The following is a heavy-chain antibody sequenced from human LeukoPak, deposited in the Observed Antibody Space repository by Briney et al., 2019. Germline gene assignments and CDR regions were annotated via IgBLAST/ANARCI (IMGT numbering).Heavy chain of an antibody. CDR2: IYYSGST. CDR3: ARSARVFGVVIIGTVAYFDY. J-gene: IGHJ4*02. Sequence: SETLSLTCTVSGGSISSYYWSWIRQPPGKGLEWIGYIYYSGSTNYNPSLKSRVTISVDTSKNQFSLKLSSVTAADTAVYYCARSARVFGVVIIGTVAYFDYWGQGTLVTVSS. CDR1: GGSISSYY. V-gene: IGHV4-59*12. D-gene: IGHD3-3*01.